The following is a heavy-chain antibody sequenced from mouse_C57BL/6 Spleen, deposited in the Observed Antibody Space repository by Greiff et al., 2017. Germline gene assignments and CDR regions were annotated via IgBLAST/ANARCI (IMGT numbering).Heavy chain of an antibody. V-gene: IGHV3-6*01. CDR1: GYSITSGYY. J-gene: IGHJ2*01. CDR3: ARERTYYFDY. CDR2: ISYDGSN. Sequence: EVQLQQSGPGLVKPSQSLSLTCSVTGYSITSGYYWNWIRQFPGNKLVWMGYISYDGSNNYNPSLKNRISITRDTSKNQFFLKLNSVTTEDTATYYCARERTYYFDYWGQGTTLTVSS.